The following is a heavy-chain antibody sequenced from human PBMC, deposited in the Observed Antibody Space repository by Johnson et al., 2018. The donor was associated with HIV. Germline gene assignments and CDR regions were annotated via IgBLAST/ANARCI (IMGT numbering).Heavy chain of an antibody. CDR3: TLGKGAETPWAFDI. J-gene: IGHJ3*02. D-gene: IGHD7-27*01. Sequence: VQLVESGGGLVQPGGSLRLSCAASGFTFSSYAMHWVRQAPGKGLEYVSAISSNGGSTYSANSVKGRLTIHRDNAKNTLYLQMGSLRAEEMAVYYCTLGKGAETPWAFDIWGQGTMVTVSS. CDR2: ISSNGGST. CDR1: GFTFSSYA. V-gene: IGHV3-64*01.